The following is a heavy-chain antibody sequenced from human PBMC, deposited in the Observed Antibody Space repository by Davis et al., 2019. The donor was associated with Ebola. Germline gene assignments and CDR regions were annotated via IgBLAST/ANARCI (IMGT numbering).Heavy chain of an antibody. V-gene: IGHV1-18*04. CDR3: ARAQFPTTSDH. J-gene: IGHJ4*02. D-gene: IGHD1-1*01. CDR1: GYTFTSYG. Sequence: ASVQVSCKASGYTFTSYGITWVRQAPGQGLEWMGWINPHNGNTTYAPNVQGRVTMTTDTSTSTAYMEVGSLRSDDTAVYYCARAQFPTTSDHWGQGTLVTVSS. CDR2: INPHNGNT.